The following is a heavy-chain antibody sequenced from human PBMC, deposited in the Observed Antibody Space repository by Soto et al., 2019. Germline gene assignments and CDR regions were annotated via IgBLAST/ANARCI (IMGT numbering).Heavy chain of an antibody. V-gene: IGHV3-23*01. CDR1: GFTFSSCA. CDR2: ISGSGGTT. D-gene: IGHD3-16*01. J-gene: IGHJ4*02. Sequence: GGSLRLSCAASGFTFSSCAMSWVRQAPGKGLEWVSGISGSGGTTYYADSVRGRFTISRDNSKNTLYLQMNSLGAEDTAMFYCARVMIGAYGPHFFDYCGLETLVTVSS. CDR3: ARVMIGAYGPHFFDY.